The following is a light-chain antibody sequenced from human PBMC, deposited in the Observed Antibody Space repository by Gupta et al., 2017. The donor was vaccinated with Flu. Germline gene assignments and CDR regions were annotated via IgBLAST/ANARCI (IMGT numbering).Light chain of an antibody. CDR3: SSYTSSSLYV. Sequence: QSALTQPASVSGSPGQSINISCTGTSSDVGGYKYVSWYQQYPGKAPKLMIYDVTNRPSGVSYRFSGSKSGNTASLTISGLQAEDEVDYYCSSYTSSSLYVFGTGTKVTVL. CDR2: DVT. CDR1: SSDVGGYKY. V-gene: IGLV2-14*01. J-gene: IGLJ1*01.